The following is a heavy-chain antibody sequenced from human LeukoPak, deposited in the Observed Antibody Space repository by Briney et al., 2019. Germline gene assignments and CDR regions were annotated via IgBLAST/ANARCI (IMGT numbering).Heavy chain of an antibody. CDR1: GITFSSYA. J-gene: IGHJ4*02. Sequence: GGSLRLSCAASGITFSSYAMHWVRQAPGKGLEWVGIMSNSGENTFYGEAVKGRFTISRDNSQNTLYLQMNSLRPEDTAVYYCAKGGASVTRYVDYWGQGTLVTVSS. D-gene: IGHD4-17*01. CDR3: AKGGASVTRYVDY. CDR2: MSNSGENT. V-gene: IGHV3-30*04.